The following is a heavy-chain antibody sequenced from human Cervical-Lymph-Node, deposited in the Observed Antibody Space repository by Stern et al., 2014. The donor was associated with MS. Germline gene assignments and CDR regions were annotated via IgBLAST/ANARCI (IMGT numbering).Heavy chain of an antibody. D-gene: IGHD6-13*01. J-gene: IGHJ6*02. CDR3: ARESGSSWYRDYYYYGMDV. CDR1: GFTFSSYG. V-gene: IGHV3-33*01. CDR2: IWYDGSNK. Sequence: VQLVESGGGVVQPGRSLRLSCAASGFTFSSYGMHWVRQAPGKGLEWAAVIWYDGSNKYYADSVKGRFTISRDNSKNTLYLQMNSLRAEDTAVYYCARESGSSWYRDYYYYGMDVWGQGTTVTVSS.